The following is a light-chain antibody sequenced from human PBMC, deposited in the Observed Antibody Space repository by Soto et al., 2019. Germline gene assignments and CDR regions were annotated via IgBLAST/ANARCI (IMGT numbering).Light chain of an antibody. CDR1: QSVSSD. Sequence: EIVMTQSPATLSVSPGERVTLSCRASQSVSSDLAWYQYKPGQAPRLLIYGASTRATGTPARFSGSGSGTEFSLSLSSLQSEDFAVYYCLQYNDWPPKQYTFGQGTKLEIK. CDR2: GAS. J-gene: IGKJ2*01. V-gene: IGKV3-15*01. CDR3: LQYNDWPPKQYT.